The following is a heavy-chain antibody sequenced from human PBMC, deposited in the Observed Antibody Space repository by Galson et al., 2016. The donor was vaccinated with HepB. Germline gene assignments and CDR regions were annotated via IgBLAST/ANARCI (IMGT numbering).Heavy chain of an antibody. CDR3: ARDLPTDEVSCGGLCPPAY. CDR2: ISYDGNQK. V-gene: IGHV3-30*03. CDR1: GFDFRNHD. J-gene: IGHJ4*02. Sequence: SLRLSCAGSGFDFRNHDIHWVRQAPGKGLEWVAVISYDGNQKEYVDSVEGRFIISRDDSKNTVYLQINSLRTDDTGMFCCARDLPTDEVSCGGLCPPAYWGQGTLVTVSS. D-gene: IGHD2-21*01.